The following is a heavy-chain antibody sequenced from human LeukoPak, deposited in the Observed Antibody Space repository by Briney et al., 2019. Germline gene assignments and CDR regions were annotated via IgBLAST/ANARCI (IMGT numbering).Heavy chain of an antibody. CDR3: ARDPGRGNYYYGMDV. Sequence: ASVKVSCKASGYTFTSYGISWVRQAPGQGLEWMGWISAYNGNTNYAQKLQGRVTMTTDTSTSTAYMELRSLRSDDTAVYYCARDPGRGNYYYGMDVWGQGTTVTVSS. D-gene: IGHD3-16*01. J-gene: IGHJ6*02. CDR1: GYTFTSYG. V-gene: IGHV1-18*01. CDR2: ISAYNGNT.